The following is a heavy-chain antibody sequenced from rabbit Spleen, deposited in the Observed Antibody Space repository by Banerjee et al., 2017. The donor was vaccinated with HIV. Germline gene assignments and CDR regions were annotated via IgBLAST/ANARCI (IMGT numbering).Heavy chain of an antibody. J-gene: IGHJ3*01. V-gene: IGHV1S47*01. CDR1: GFDLSSYG. Sequence: QEQLVESGGGLVQPGGSLKVSCKASGFDLSSYGVSWVRQAPGKGLEWIGYIDPIFGATYYATWVNGRFTISSHNAQNTLYLQLNSLTAADTATYFCAREDVGGSVSLWGQGTLVTVS. D-gene: IGHD1-1*01. CDR3: AREDVGGSVSL. CDR2: IDPIFGAT.